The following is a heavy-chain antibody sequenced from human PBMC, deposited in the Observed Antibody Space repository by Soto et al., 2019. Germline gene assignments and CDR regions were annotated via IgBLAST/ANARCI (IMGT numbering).Heavy chain of an antibody. J-gene: IGHJ4*02. CDR2: IKSKTDGGTT. D-gene: IGHD5-12*01. Sequence: EVQLVESGGGLVKPGGSLRLSCAASGFTFSNAWMNWVRQAPGKGLEWVGRIKSKTDGGTTDYAAPVKGRFTISRDDSKNTLYLQMNSLKTEDTAVYYCTTLEEDIVATRDFDYWGQGTLVTVSS. V-gene: IGHV3-15*07. CDR1: GFTFSNAW. CDR3: TTLEEDIVATRDFDY.